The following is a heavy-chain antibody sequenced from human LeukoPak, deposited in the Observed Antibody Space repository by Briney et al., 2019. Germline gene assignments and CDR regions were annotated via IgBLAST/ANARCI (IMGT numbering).Heavy chain of an antibody. J-gene: IGHJ4*02. D-gene: IGHD3-22*01. Sequence: PSETLSLTCTVSGGSISSYYWSWIRQPPGKGLEWIGYIYYSGSTYYNPSLKSRVTISVDTSKNQFSLKLSSVTAADTAVYYCARVSFYYDSSETTLYFDYWGQGTLVTVSS. CDR1: GGSISSYY. CDR2: IYYSGST. CDR3: ARVSFYYDSSETTLYFDY. V-gene: IGHV4-30-4*08.